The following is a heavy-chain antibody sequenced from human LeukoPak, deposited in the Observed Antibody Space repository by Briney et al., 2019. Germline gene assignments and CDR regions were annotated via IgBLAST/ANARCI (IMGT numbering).Heavy chain of an antibody. CDR2: INSGGSST. J-gene: IGHJ4*02. Sequence: GGSLRLSCAASGFTFSSYWMHWVRQAPGKGLVWVSRINSGGSSTSHADSVKGRFTISRDNSKNTLYLQMNSLRAEDTAVYYCARTYYYDSSGYYLRWYLDYWGQGTLATVSS. CDR3: ARTYYYDSSGYYLRWYLDY. D-gene: IGHD3-22*01. CDR1: GFTFSSYW. V-gene: IGHV3-74*01.